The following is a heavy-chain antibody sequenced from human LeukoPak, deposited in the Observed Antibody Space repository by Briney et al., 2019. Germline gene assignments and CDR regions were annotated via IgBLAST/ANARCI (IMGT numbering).Heavy chain of an antibody. D-gene: IGHD3-16*01. Sequence: GRSLRLSCAASGFTFSSHAMHWVRQAPGKGLEWVSGITNSGRSTYYADSVKGRFTVSRDNSNNTLYLQVNSPRAEDTAVYYCAKVGTTHIRYYFDLWGQGTLVTVSS. J-gene: IGHJ4*02. CDR2: ITNSGRST. CDR3: AKVGTTHIRYYFDL. V-gene: IGHV3-23*01. CDR1: GFTFSSHA.